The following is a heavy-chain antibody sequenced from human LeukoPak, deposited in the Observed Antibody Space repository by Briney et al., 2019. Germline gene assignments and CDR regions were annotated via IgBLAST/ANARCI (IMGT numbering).Heavy chain of an antibody. CDR2: ITSTSSYI. CDR1: GFTFSSYS. J-gene: IGHJ6*02. CDR3: ARALGYYFGSGRDYGMDV. Sequence: GGSLRLSCAASGFTFSSYSMNWVRQAPGEGLEWVSPITSTSSYIYYADSVKGRFTISRDNSKNTLYLQMNSLRAEDTAVYYCARALGYYFGSGRDYGMDVWGQGTTVTVSS. V-gene: IGHV3-21*01. D-gene: IGHD3-10*01.